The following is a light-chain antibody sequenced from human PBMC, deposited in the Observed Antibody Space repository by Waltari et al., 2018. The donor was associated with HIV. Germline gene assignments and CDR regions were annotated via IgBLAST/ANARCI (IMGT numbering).Light chain of an antibody. CDR2: EVT. CDR3: SSYTSSATYV. CDR1: NSDVGSYNR. V-gene: IGLV2-18*02. J-gene: IGLJ1*01. Sequence: QSALTQPPSVSGSPGQSVTISCTGTNSDVGSYNRVSWYQQTPGTAPKLMIYEVTNRPSGVPARFSGSKSGNTASRTISGLQAEDEADYYCSSYTSSATYVFGTGTKVTVI.